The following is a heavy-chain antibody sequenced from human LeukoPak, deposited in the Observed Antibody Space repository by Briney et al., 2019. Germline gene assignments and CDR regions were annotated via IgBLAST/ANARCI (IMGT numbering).Heavy chain of an antibody. Sequence: GRSLRLSCAASGFTFDDYAMHWVRQAPGKGLEWVSGISWNSGSIGYADSVKGRFTISRDNAKNSLYLQMNSLRAEDMALYYCAKGPSYGFGTFDYWGQGTLVTVSS. D-gene: IGHD3-3*01. J-gene: IGHJ4*02. CDR2: ISWNSGSI. V-gene: IGHV3-9*03. CDR3: AKGPSYGFGTFDY. CDR1: GFTFDDYA.